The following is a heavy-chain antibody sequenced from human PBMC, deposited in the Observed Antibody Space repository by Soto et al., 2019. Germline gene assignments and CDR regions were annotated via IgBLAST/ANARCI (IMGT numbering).Heavy chain of an antibody. Sequence: ASVKVSCKASGYTFTSYGISWVRQAPGQGLEWMGWISAYNGNTNYAQKLQGRVTMTTDTSTSTAYMELRSLRSDDTAVYYCARTPRGGQWLVPTYYYYYGMDVWGQGTTVTVSS. CDR2: ISAYNGNT. CDR1: GYTFTSYG. J-gene: IGHJ6*02. CDR3: ARTPRGGQWLVPTYYYYYGMDV. D-gene: IGHD6-19*01. V-gene: IGHV1-18*01.